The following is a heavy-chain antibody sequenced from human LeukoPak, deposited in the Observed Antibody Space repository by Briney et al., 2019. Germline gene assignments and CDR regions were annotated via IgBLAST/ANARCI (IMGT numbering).Heavy chain of an antibody. Sequence: PGGSLRLSCAASGFTFSNYWMHWVRQAPGEGLVWVSRIDVDGTPTNYADSVKGRFTISRDNAKNTLYLQMNSLRAEDTAVYYCATAGSYRFDYWGQGTLVTVSS. CDR1: GFTFSNYW. CDR2: IDVDGTPT. V-gene: IGHV3-74*01. CDR3: ATAGSYRFDY. D-gene: IGHD3-16*02. J-gene: IGHJ4*02.